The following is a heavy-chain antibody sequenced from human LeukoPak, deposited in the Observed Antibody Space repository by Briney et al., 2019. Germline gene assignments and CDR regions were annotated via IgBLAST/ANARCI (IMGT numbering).Heavy chain of an antibody. CDR3: AKRVAAPGRTYYFDY. D-gene: IGHD6-13*01. V-gene: IGHV3-23*01. Sequence: GGSLRLSCAASGFTFSSNALSWVRQAPGKGLEWVSVIVTSVSDTYYADSVKGRFTISRDNSKNTVYLQLNSLRAEDTAVYYCAKRVAAPGRTYYFDYWGQGTLVFVSS. J-gene: IGHJ4*02. CDR2: IVTSVSDT. CDR1: GFTFSSNA.